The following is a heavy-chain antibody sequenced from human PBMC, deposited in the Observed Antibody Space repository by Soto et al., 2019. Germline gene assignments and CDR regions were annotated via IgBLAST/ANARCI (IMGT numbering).Heavy chain of an antibody. D-gene: IGHD3-3*01. J-gene: IGHJ4*01. CDR1: GYTLTDVY. CDR2: FDPEDGET. V-gene: IGHV1-24*01. Sequence: SLKVPCKVSGYTLTDVYMHWVPQSPGKALEWMGGFDPEDGETIYAQKFQGRATMTEDTSTDTAYMELSSLRSEDTAVYYCATGRIRFLEWLLLYWG. CDR3: ATGRIRFLEWLLLY.